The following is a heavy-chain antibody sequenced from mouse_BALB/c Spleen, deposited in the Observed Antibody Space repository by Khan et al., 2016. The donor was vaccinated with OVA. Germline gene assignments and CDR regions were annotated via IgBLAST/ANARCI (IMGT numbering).Heavy chain of an antibody. D-gene: IGHD1-2*01. CDR2: ISYSGST. V-gene: IGHV3-2*02. CDR3: ARTARIKY. Sequence: EVQLQESGPGLVKPSQSLSLTCTVTGYSITSGYGWNWIRQFPGNKLEWMGYISYSGSTNYNPSLKSRISITRDTSKNQFFLQLNSVTTDDNATYYCARTARIKYWGQGTTLTVSS. CDR1: GYSITSGYG. J-gene: IGHJ2*01.